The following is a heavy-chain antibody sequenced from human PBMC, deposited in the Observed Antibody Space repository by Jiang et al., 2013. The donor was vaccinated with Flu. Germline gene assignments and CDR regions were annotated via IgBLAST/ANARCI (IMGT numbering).Heavy chain of an antibody. V-gene: IGHV4-61*02. D-gene: IGHD3-10*01. J-gene: IGHJ4*02. CDR3: ASSRIGFGTGIGFDS. CDR2: IHSSGST. Sequence: GSGLVKPSQTLSLTCTVSGGSISSGSYYWSWIRQPAGKGLEWIGRIHSSGSTNYNPSLKSRVTISVDTSKNQFSLELSSVAAADTAVYYCASSRIGFGTGIGFDSWGQGTLVTVSS. CDR1: GGSISSGSYY.